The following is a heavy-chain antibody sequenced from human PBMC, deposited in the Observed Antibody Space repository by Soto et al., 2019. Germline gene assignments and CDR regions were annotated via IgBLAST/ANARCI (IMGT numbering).Heavy chain of an antibody. CDR3: ARVQGQQRVIDY. V-gene: IGHV4-31*03. Sequence: SETLSLTCTVSGGSISSGGYYWSWIRQHPGKGLEWIGYIYYSGSTYYNPSLKSRVTISVDTSKNQFSLKLSSVTAADTAVYYCARVQGQQRVIDYWGQGTLVTVSS. CDR1: GGSISSGGYY. J-gene: IGHJ4*02. CDR2: IYYSGST. D-gene: IGHD6-13*01.